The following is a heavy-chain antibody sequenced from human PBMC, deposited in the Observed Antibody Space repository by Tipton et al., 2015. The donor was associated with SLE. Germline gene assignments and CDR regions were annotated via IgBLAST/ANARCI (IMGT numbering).Heavy chain of an antibody. D-gene: IGHD6-19*01. J-gene: IGHJ4*02. Sequence: LRLSCTVSGGSFSSYYWSWIRQPPGKGLEWIGDFYTRGSTNYTPPRKRRVTISVDTSKNQFSLKRSSVSAADTAVYCCAREGIGSGWNYFDYWGQGTLVTVSS. CDR1: GGSFSSYY. V-gene: IGHV4-4*08. CDR3: AREGIGSGWNYFDY. CDR2: FYTRGST.